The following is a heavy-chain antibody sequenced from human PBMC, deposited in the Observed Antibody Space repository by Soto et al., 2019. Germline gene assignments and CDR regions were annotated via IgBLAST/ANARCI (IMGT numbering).Heavy chain of an antibody. CDR2: ISYDGSNK. CDR1: VFTFSSYA. CDR3: ARLPLTYDSTGYYYEY. Sequence: VGSLRLSCASSVFTFSSYAMHCVRHAPGKWLEWVAVISYDGSNKYYADSVKGRFTISRDNSKNTLYLQMNSLRAEDTAVYYCARLPLTYDSTGYYYEYWGQGTLFNVSS. V-gene: IGHV3-30-3*01. D-gene: IGHD3-22*01. J-gene: IGHJ4*02.